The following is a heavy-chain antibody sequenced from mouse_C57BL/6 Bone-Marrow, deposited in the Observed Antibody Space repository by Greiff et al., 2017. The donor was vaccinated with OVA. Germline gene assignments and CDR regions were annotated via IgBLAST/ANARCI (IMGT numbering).Heavy chain of an antibody. D-gene: IGHD3-3*01. V-gene: IGHV1-26*01. Sequence: EVQLQQSGPELVKPGASVKISCKASGYTFTDYYMNWVKQSHGKSLEWIGDINPNNGGTSYNQKFKGKATLTVDKSSSTAYMELRSLTSEDSAVYYCARWGDVNLFDYWGQGTTLTVSS. CDR2: INPNNGGT. CDR1: GYTFTDYY. CDR3: ARWGDVNLFDY. J-gene: IGHJ2*01.